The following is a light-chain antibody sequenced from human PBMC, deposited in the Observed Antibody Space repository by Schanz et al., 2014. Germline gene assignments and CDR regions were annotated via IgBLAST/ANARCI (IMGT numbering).Light chain of an antibody. V-gene: IGLV2-14*01. CDR2: DVS. CDR1: SSDVGDYNY. CDR3: SSYSNSGTFWV. J-gene: IGLJ3*02. Sequence: QSALTQPPSASGSPGQSVTISCTGTSSDVGDYNYVSWYQQHPGKAPKLMIYDVSDRPSGVSNRFSGSKSGNTASLTISGLQAEDEADYYCSSYSNSGTFWVLGGGTKLTVL.